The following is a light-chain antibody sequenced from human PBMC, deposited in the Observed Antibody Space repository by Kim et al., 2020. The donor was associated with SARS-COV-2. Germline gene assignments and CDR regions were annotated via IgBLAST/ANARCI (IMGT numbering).Light chain of an antibody. V-gene: IGKV3-11*01. J-gene: IGKJ5*01. Sequence: EIVLTQSPVPLSLSPGERATLSCRASQSVGTFLAWYQQKPGQAPRLLIYDASNRATGIPARFSGSGSGTDFTLTISSLEPEDFAVYYCQQRDTWPPITFGQGTRLEIK. CDR1: QSVGTF. CDR3: QQRDTWPPIT. CDR2: DAS.